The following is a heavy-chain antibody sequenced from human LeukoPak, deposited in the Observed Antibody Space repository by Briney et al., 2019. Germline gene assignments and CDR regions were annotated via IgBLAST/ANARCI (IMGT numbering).Heavy chain of an antibody. CDR2: ISGGGGAT. Sequence: PGGSLRLSCAASGFTFSSYAMSWVRQAPGKGLEWVSGISGGGGATYYADSVKGRFTISRDNSENTLYLQMNSLRAEDTALYYCARGPDSGTYYRFGYWGQGTLVTVSS. V-gene: IGHV3-23*01. D-gene: IGHD1-26*01. J-gene: IGHJ4*02. CDR3: ARGPDSGTYYRFGY. CDR1: GFTFSSYA.